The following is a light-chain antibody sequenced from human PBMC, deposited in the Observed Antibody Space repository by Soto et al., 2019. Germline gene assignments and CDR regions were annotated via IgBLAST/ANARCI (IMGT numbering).Light chain of an antibody. J-gene: IGKJ4*01. V-gene: IGKV1-13*02. CDR1: QGISSA. Sequence: AIQLTQSPSSLSASVGDRVTITCRASQGISSALAWYQQKPGKAPKLLIYDASSLESGVPSRFSGSGSGTDFTLTISSLQPEDSATYYCQQFNSYPPGLTFGGGTKVEIK. CDR2: DAS. CDR3: QQFNSYPPGLT.